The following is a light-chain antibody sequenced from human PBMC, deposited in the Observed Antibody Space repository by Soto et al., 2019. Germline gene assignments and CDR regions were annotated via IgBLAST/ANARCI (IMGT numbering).Light chain of an antibody. CDR2: AAA. V-gene: IGKV1-39*01. J-gene: IGKJ5*01. Sequence: DIQMTQSPSSLSASVGYIVTISCRASQSISIYLNWYQQKPGKAPKLLIYAAATLQSGVPSRFSGSGAGTEFTLTIKSLQPEDFATYYCQQYNTYPYTFGQGTRLEIK. CDR3: QQYNTYPYT. CDR1: QSISIY.